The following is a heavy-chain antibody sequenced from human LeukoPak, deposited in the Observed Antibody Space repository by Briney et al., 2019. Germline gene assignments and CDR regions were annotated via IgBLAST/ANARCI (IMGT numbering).Heavy chain of an antibody. V-gene: IGHV3-48*01. D-gene: IGHD3-3*01. J-gene: IGHJ4*02. CDR2: ISSSSSTI. CDR1: GFTFSNYY. Sequence: SGGSLRLSCAASGFTFSNYYMNWVRQAPGKGLEWVSYISSSSSTIYYADSVKGRFTISRDNAKNSLYLQMNSLRAEDTAVYYCARGLRFLEWLLDYWGQGTLVTVSS. CDR3: ARGLRFLEWLLDY.